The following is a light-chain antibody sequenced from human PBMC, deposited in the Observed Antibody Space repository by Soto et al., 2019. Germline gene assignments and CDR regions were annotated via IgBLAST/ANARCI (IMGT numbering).Light chain of an antibody. CDR2: DAS. Sequence: DIQMTQSPSSLSASVGDRVTITCQASQDISNYLNWYQQKPGKAPKLLIYDASNLETGVPSRFSGSGSGTDFTLTISSLQPEDIATYYCQQYENYWTFGQGTKVEI. CDR3: QQYENYWT. CDR1: QDISNY. V-gene: IGKV1-33*01. J-gene: IGKJ1*01.